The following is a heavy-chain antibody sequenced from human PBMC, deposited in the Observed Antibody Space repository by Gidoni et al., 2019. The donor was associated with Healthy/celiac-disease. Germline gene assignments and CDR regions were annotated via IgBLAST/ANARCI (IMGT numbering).Heavy chain of an antibody. CDR3: ARARIAAADASLDY. CDR1: GFTFSSYG. V-gene: IGHV3-33*01. J-gene: IGHJ4*02. D-gene: IGHD6-13*01. CDR2: RWYDGSNK. Sequence: QVQLVESGGGVVQPGRSLRLSGAASGFTFSSYGMPWVRQAPGKGLELVAVRWYDGSNKYYADSVKGRFTISRDNSKNTLYLQMNSLRAEDTAVYYCARARIAAADASLDYWGQGTLVTVSS.